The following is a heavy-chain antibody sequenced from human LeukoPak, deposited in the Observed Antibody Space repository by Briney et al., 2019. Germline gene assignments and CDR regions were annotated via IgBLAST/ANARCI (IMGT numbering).Heavy chain of an antibody. J-gene: IGHJ5*02. CDR3: ASSSGYYDSSGLYNWFDP. V-gene: IGHV1-69*13. CDR1: GGTFSSYA. D-gene: IGHD3-22*01. Sequence: SVKVSCKASGGTFSSYAISWVRQAPGQGLEWMGGIIPIFGAANYAQKFQGRVTITADESTSTAYMELSSLRSEDTAVYYCASSSGYYDSSGLYNWFDPWGQGTLVTVSS. CDR2: IIPIFGAA.